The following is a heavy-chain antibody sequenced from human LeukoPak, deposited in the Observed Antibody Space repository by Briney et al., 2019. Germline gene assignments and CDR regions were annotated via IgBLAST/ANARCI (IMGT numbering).Heavy chain of an antibody. D-gene: IGHD4/OR15-4a*01. CDR1: GYTFTGYY. CDR2: INPNSGGT. J-gene: IGHJ6*03. CDR3: ARDEYGGSGYYMDV. Sequence: ASVKVSCKASGYTFTGYYMHWVRQAPGQGLEWMGWINPNSGGTNYAQKFQGRVTMTRDTSISTAYMELSRLRSDDTAVYYCARDEYGGSGYYMDVWGKGTRVTVSS. V-gene: IGHV1-2*02.